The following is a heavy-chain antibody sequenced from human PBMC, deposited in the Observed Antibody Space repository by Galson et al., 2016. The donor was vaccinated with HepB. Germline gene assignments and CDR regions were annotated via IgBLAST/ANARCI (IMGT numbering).Heavy chain of an antibody. CDR3: ARGEANWDGGGDNWLDP. CDR1: GDSVSTNSAA. V-gene: IGHV6-1*01. J-gene: IGHJ5*02. D-gene: IGHD7-27*01. Sequence: CAISGDSVSTNSAAWNWIRQSPSRGLEWLGRTYYRSKWWTYYALSVEGRITINPDTSKNQISLHPNSVTPEDTAVYYCARGEANWDGGGDNWLDPWGQGTLVTGSS. CDR2: TYYRSKWWT.